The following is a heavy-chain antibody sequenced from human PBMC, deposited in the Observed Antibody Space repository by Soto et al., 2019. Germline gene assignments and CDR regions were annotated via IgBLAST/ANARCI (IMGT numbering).Heavy chain of an antibody. CDR3: AASCVACGHYVGYFDP. CDR2: IYYSGST. CDR1: GGSISSGGYY. J-gene: IGHJ5*02. D-gene: IGHD3-9*01. V-gene: IGHV4-31*03. Sequence: SETLSLTCTVSGGSISSGGYYWSWIRQHPGKGLEWIGYIYYSGSTYYNPSLKSRVTISVDTSKNQFSLKLSSVTAADTAVYYCAASCVACGHYVGYFDPWGQGILVTVSS.